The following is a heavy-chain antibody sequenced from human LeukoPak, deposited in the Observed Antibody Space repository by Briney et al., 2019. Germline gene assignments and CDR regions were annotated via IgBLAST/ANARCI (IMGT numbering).Heavy chain of an antibody. CDR1: GFTFSTYG. V-gene: IGHV3-23*01. J-gene: IGHJ4*02. CDR2: IGGSDGTT. CDR3: AKEQAPRLPFDH. D-gene: IGHD2-21*01. Sequence: GGSLRLSCAASGFTFSTYGMNWVRQAPGKGLEWVSAIGGSDGTTFYADSVKGRFTISRDTSKNTLYLQMNSLRAKDTAVYYCAKEQAPRLPFDHWGQGTLVTVSS.